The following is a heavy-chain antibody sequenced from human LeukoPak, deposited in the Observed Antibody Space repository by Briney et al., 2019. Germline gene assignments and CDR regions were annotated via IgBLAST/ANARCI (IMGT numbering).Heavy chain of an antibody. Sequence: SETLSLTCSVSDDSIINSRYYWGWIRQPPGEGLEWIGSIYYGGYTYYNPSLKTRVTMSVDTSKNQFSLKLTSAAAADTAVYYCARLNRNDKDYWGQGTLVAVSS. CDR2: IYYGGYT. V-gene: IGHV4-39*01. CDR3: ARLNRNDKDY. J-gene: IGHJ4*02. D-gene: IGHD1-20*01. CDR1: DDSIINSRYY.